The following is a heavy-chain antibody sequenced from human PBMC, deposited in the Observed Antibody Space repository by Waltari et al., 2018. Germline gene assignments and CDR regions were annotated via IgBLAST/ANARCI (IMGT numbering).Heavy chain of an antibody. D-gene: IGHD6-13*01. CDR3: AREYSRICFHALDG. CDR1: GFTLGNYG. V-gene: IGHV3-33*05. J-gene: IGHJ6*02. CDR2: IQDDGSIK. Sequence: QVHVVESGGGVVQPGGSLRLSCAASGFTLGNYGMHWVRQAPGKGLEWVAVIQDDGSIKNYADSVKGRFTISRENSKNTLYLEMKSLRAEDTVVYYCAREYSRICFHALDGWGQGTAVTVSS.